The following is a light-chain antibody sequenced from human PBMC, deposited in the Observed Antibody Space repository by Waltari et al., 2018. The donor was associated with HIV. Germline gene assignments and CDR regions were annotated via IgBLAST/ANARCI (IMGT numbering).Light chain of an antibody. V-gene: IGLV2-23*02. CDR1: RSDVGSYNL. CDR3: CSYAGSSTSV. CDR2: EVS. J-gene: IGLJ2*01. Sequence: QSALTQPASVSGSPGQSITISCTGTRSDVGSYNLFSWYQQHPGKAPKLMIYEVSKRPSGVSNRFSGSKSGKTASLTISGLQAEDEADYYCCSYAGSSTSVFGGGTKLTVL.